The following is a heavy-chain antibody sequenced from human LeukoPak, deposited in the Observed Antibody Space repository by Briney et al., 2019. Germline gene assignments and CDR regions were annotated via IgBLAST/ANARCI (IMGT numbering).Heavy chain of an antibody. J-gene: IGHJ4*02. CDR1: AFTFSSYG. V-gene: IGHV3-33*01. D-gene: IGHD6-13*01. Sequence: GGSLRLSCAASAFTFSSYGMHWVRQAPGKGLEWVAVIWYDGSNKYYADSVKGRFTISRDNSKNTLYLQMNSLRAEDTAVYYCARDARSSWYYFDYWGQGTLVTVSS. CDR3: ARDARSSWYYFDY. CDR2: IWYDGSNK.